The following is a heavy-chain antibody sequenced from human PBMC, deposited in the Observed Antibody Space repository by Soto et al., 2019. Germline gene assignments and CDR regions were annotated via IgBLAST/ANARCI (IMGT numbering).Heavy chain of an antibody. J-gene: IGHJ4*02. Sequence: GGSLRLSCAASGFTFSSYAMHWVRQAPGKGLKSVSAISSHGGGTFYAYSVMGRFPISRDDSKTPLYLQMGSLRAEDMAVYSCARASRSSGWYDYWDQGTLVTVS. CDR2: ISSHGGGT. CDR1: GFTFSSYA. CDR3: ARASRSSGWYDY. D-gene: IGHD6-19*01. V-gene: IGHV3-64*01.